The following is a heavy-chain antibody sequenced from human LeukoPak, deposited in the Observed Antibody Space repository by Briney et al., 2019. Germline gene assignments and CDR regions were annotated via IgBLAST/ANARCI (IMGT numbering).Heavy chain of an antibody. Sequence: GASVKVSCKASGYTFTSYGISWVRQAPGQGLEWMGWISAYNGNTNYAQKLQGRVTMTRNTSISTAYMELSSLRSEDTAVYYCARKASYGSGSYYYYYYYMDVWGKGTTVTISS. CDR1: GYTFTSYG. CDR2: ISAYNGNT. D-gene: IGHD3-10*01. V-gene: IGHV1-18*01. J-gene: IGHJ6*03. CDR3: ARKASYGSGSYYYYYYYMDV.